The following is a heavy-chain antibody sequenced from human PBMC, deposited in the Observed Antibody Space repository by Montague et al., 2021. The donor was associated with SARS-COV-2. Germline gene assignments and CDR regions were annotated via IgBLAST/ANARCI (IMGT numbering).Heavy chain of an antibody. CDR1: GGSISSYY. CDR3: ARGREYSSSAGFDY. V-gene: IGHV4-59*01. D-gene: IGHD6-6*01. J-gene: IGHJ4*02. CDR2: IYYSGST. Sequence: SETLSLTCTVSGGSISSYYWSWIRQPPGKGLEWIGYIYYSGSTNYNPSLKSRVTISVDTSKNQFSLKLSSVTAAYTAVYYCARGREYSSSAGFDYWGQGTLVTVSS.